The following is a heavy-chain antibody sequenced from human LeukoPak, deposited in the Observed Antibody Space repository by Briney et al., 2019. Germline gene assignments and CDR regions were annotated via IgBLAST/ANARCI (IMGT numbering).Heavy chain of an antibody. J-gene: IGHJ4*02. Sequence: SETLSLTCTVSGGSISSYYWSWIRQPPGKGLEWIGYIYYSGSTNYNPSLKSRVTISVDTSKNQFSLKLSSVTAADTAVYYCARDRNWGIATYDYWGQGTLVTVSS. D-gene: IGHD6-13*01. CDR3: ARDRNWGIATYDY. CDR2: IYYSGST. CDR1: GGSISSYY. V-gene: IGHV4-59*01.